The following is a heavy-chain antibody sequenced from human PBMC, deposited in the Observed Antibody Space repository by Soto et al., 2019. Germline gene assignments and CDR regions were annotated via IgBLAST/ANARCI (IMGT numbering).Heavy chain of an antibody. V-gene: IGHV4-59*01. CDR2: LYYGRSA. Sequence: QVQLQESGPGLVKPSETLSLTCAVSGDSISTYYCMWIRQPPGKGLESIGYLYYGRSANYNPSLKSRVTLSVDTSTNQCSLTLSSMSAADTAVYYCALRSMAVVPEHWGQGTLVTVSP. J-gene: IGHJ4*02. D-gene: IGHD3-22*01. CDR3: ALRSMAVVPEH. CDR1: GDSISTYY.